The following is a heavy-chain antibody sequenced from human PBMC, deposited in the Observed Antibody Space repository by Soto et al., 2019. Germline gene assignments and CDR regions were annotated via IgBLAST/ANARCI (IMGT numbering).Heavy chain of an antibody. D-gene: IGHD5-12*01. Sequence: QGQLLQSGDEVKTPGVSVRVSCRASGYPFTSYGISWVRQAPGQGLEWVAWISAYNGKRDTAQKLQDRVTMTLDTSTDTAHMDMGDLTSADTAVYYCARGRIVASIHDACGSWGQGTKVTVSS. CDR2: ISAYNGKR. CDR3: ARGRIVASIHDACGS. V-gene: IGHV1-18*01. J-gene: IGHJ3*01. CDR1: GYPFTSYG.